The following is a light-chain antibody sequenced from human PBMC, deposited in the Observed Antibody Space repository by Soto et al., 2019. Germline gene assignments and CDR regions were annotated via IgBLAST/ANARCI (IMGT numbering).Light chain of an antibody. Sequence: ENVLTQSPGTLSLSPGERASLSCRASQSVSSNYLAWYQQKPDQAPRLFIYGASSRATGIPDRFSGSGSGTDFTLTISRLEPEDFAVYYCQQYGSSPLTFGGGTKVEIK. CDR1: QSVSSNY. V-gene: IGKV3-20*01. CDR3: QQYGSSPLT. J-gene: IGKJ4*01. CDR2: GAS.